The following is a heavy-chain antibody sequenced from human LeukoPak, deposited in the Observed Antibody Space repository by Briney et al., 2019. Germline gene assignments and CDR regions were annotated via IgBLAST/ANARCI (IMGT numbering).Heavy chain of an antibody. J-gene: IGHJ4*02. CDR2: IIPIFGTA. V-gene: IGHV1-69*05. D-gene: IGHD4-17*01. CDR1: GGTFSSYA. Sequence: SVKVSCKASGGTFSSYAISWVRQAPGQGLEWMGGIIPIFGTANYAQKFQGRVTITTDESTSTAYMELSSLRSEDTAVYYCARVGGHDYGDYAFDYWGQGTLVSVSS. CDR3: ARVGGHDYGDYAFDY.